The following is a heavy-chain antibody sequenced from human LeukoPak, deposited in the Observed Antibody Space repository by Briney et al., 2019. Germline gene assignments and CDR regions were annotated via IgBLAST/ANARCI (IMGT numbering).Heavy chain of an antibody. CDR2: IYYSGST. CDR1: GGSIGSYY. J-gene: IGHJ5*02. V-gene: IGHV4-59*01. CDR3: ARVSSYGSGPGWFDP. D-gene: IGHD3-10*01. Sequence: SETLSLTCTVSGGSIGSYYWSWIRQPPGKGLEWIGYIYYSGSTNYNPSLKSRVTISVDTSKNQFSLKLSSVTAADTAVYYCARVSSYGSGPGWFDPWGQGTLVTVSS.